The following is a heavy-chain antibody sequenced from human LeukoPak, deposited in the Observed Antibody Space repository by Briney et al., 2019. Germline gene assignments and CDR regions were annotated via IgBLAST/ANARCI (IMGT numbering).Heavy chain of an antibody. Sequence: GGTLRLSCAASGFTFSSYGMSWVRQAPGKGLEWVSAISGSGGSTYYADSVKGRFTISRDNAKNTLYLQMNSLRAEDTAVYYCARGADTGYSSDSWGQGTLVTVSS. CDR1: GFTFSSYG. J-gene: IGHJ5*02. D-gene: IGHD6-19*01. CDR2: ISGSGGST. CDR3: ARGADTGYSSDS. V-gene: IGHV3-23*01.